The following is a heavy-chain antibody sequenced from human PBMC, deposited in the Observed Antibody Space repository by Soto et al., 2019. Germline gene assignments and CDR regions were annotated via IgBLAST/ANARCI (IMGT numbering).Heavy chain of an antibody. V-gene: IGHV4-30-2*01. CDR1: GGSISSGGYS. J-gene: IGHJ5*02. Sequence: PSETLSLTCAVSGGSISSGGYSWSWIRQPPGKGLEWIGYIYHSGSTYYNPSLKSRVTISVDRSKNQFSLKLSSVTAADTAVYYCAREITRVGGAFEPPQPYTWFHPGGQGPLVTVPS. CDR3: AREITRVGGAFEPPQPYTWFHP. CDR2: IYHSGST. D-gene: IGHD3-10*01.